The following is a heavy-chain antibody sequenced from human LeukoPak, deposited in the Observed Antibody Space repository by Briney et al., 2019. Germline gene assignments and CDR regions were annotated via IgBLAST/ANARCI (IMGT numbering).Heavy chain of an antibody. V-gene: IGHV3-11*03. Sequence: GGSLTLSCAASGFTFSDYYMSWLRQAPGKGLAGVSYISSSSNYTYYADSVKGGFTISRDNAKNSQYLQMNSLKAENTAVYYGAGVRGSYAIDYWGQGTLITVSS. CDR3: AGVRGSYAIDY. D-gene: IGHD1-26*01. J-gene: IGHJ4*02. CDR2: ISSSSNYT. CDR1: GFTFSDYY.